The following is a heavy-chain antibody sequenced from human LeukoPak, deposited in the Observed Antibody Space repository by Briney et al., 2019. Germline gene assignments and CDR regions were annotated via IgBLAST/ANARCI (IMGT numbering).Heavy chain of an antibody. CDR3: ARDGGVYDSSGYLVDP. V-gene: IGHV3-33*01. CDR2: IWYDGSNK. CDR1: GFTFSSYG. Sequence: GRSLRLSCAASGFTFSSYGMGGVRQAPGKGLEWVAGIWYDGSNKYYADSVKGRFTISRDNSKNTLYLQMNSLRAEDTAVYYCARDGGVYDSSGYLVDPWGQGTLVTVSS. D-gene: IGHD3-22*01. J-gene: IGHJ5*02.